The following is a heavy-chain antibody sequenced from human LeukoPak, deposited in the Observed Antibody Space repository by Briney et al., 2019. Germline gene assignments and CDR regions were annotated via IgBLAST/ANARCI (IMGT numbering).Heavy chain of an antibody. V-gene: IGHV3-23*01. D-gene: IGHD1-26*01. J-gene: IGHJ4*02. CDR2: ISGSGGST. CDR1: GFTFSSYA. CDR3: AKDLKWELPSSANY. Sequence: GGSLRLSCAASGFTFSSYAMSWVRQAPGKGLEWASAISGSGGSTYYADSVKGRFTISRDNSKNTLYLQMNSLRAEDTAVYYCAKDLKWELPSSANYWGQGTLVTVSS.